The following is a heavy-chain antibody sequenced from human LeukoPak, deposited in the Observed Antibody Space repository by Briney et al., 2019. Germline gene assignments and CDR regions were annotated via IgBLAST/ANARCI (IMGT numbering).Heavy chain of an antibody. CDR3: ARGYYDFWSGYFQFDY. J-gene: IGHJ4*02. V-gene: IGHV4-34*01. CDR1: GGSFSGYY. Sequence: SETLSLTCAVYGGSFSGYYWSWIRQPPGKALEWIGEINHSGSTNYNPSLKSRVTISVDTSKNQFSLKLSSATAADTAVYYCARGYYDFWSGYFQFDYWGQGTLVTVSS. D-gene: IGHD3-3*01. CDR2: INHSGST.